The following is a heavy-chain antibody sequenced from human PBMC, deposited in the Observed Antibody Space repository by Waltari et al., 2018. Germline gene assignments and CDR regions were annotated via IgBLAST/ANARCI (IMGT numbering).Heavy chain of an antibody. Sequence: QVTLKESGPVLVKPTETLTLTCTVSGFSLSNARMGVSWIRQPPGKALEWLAHIFSNDEKSYSTSLKSRLTISKDTSKSQVVLTMTNMDPVDTATYYCARYLGSGSYGDAYYYMDVWGKGTTVTVSS. V-gene: IGHV2-26*01. CDR3: ARYLGSGSYGDAYYYMDV. J-gene: IGHJ6*03. CDR1: GFSLSNARMG. CDR2: IFSNDEK. D-gene: IGHD1-26*01.